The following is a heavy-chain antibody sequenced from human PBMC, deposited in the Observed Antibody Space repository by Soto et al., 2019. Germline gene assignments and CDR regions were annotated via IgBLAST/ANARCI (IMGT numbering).Heavy chain of an antibody. V-gene: IGHV1-3*01. CDR2: INFGFGNK. CDR3: ARGFPLWFDP. Sequence: ASVKVSCKASGYTFTNYAMHWVRQAPGQRFGWLGWINFGFGNKKYSQIFQGSFTFPRATSASTAYMELSILIFEDTAVYYCARGFPLWFDPWGQGTLVTVSS. J-gene: IGHJ5*02. D-gene: IGHD3-16*02. CDR1: GYTFTNYA.